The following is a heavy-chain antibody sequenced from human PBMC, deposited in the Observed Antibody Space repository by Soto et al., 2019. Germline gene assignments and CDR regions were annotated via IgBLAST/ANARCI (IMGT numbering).Heavy chain of an antibody. V-gene: IGHV4-30-2*06. CDR2: IYHNVNT. Sequence: SETLSLTCAVSGGSISSGDYSWSWIRQSPGKGLEWLGSIYHNVNTYFKPSLKSRITISVDRSKNQFSLKLSSVTASDTAVYYCAREAGSNYYYFYALDVWGQGTTVTVSS. CDR3: AREAGSNYYYFYALDV. CDR1: GGSISSGDYS. J-gene: IGHJ6*02. D-gene: IGHD4-4*01.